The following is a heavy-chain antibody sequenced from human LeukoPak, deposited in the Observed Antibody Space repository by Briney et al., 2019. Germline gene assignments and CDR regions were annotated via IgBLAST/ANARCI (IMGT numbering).Heavy chain of an antibody. CDR2: INQDGSQK. V-gene: IGHV3-7*05. J-gene: IGHJ5*02. CDR1: GFIFSTYW. CDR3: ARGLNWFDP. Sequence: PGRSLRLSCAASGFIFSTYWMTWVRQAPGKGLEWVANINQDGSQKYFVDSVKGRFTISRDNANNSLYLQMNSLGAEDTAVYYCARGLNWFDPWGQGTLVTVSS.